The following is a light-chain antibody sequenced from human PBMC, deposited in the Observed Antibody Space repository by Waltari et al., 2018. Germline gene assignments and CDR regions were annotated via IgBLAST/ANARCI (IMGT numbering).Light chain of an antibody. V-gene: IGKV4-1*01. CDR2: WAS. CDR1: QSVLYSSNNKNS. Sequence: DIVLTQSPDSLAVSLGERATINCKSSQSVLYSSNNKNSLVWYQQKPGQPPKLLIYWASTRESGVPDRFSGSGSATDFTLTINSLQAEDVAVYYCHQDYTLPYTFGQGTKVEIK. J-gene: IGKJ2*01. CDR3: HQDYTLPYT.